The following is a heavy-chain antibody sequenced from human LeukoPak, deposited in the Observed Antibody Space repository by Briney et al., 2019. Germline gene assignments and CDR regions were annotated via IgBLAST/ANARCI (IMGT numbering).Heavy chain of an antibody. CDR3: ARAPLYGGHADWFDP. Sequence: PSETLSLTCIVSGGSISSYYWSWIRQPPGKGLEWIGYIYYSGSTNYNPSLKSRVTISVDTSKNQFSLRLSSVTAADTAVYYCARAPLYGGHADWFDPWGQGTLVTVSS. CDR1: GGSISSYY. D-gene: IGHD4-17*01. V-gene: IGHV4-59*12. CDR2: IYYSGST. J-gene: IGHJ5*02.